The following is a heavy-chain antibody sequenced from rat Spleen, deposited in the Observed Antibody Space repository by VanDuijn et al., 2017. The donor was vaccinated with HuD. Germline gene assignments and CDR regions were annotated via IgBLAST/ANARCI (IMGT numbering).Heavy chain of an antibody. CDR2: ITNTGGSI. V-gene: IGHV5-31*01. CDR3: TRGHWDPLDY. J-gene: IGHJ2*01. CDR1: SSSDYD. Sequence: EVQLVESDGGLVQPGRSLKLSCVVSSSSDYDMTWIRQAPGKGLEWVASITNTGGSIYYPDSVKGRFTISRDNAQNTLYLQMNSLRSEDTATYYCTRGHWDPLDYWGQGVMVTVSS. D-gene: IGHD5-1*01.